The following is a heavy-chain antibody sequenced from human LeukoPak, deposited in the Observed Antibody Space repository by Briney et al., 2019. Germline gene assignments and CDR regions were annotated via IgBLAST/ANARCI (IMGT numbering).Heavy chain of an antibody. Sequence: PSETLSLTCTVSGGSISSYYWSWIRQPPGKGLEWIGYIYYSGSTNYNPSLKSRVTVSVDTSKNQFSLKLSSVTAADTAVYYCARERIYSSGWFPYNWFDPWGQGTLVTVSS. CDR2: IYYSGST. J-gene: IGHJ5*02. D-gene: IGHD6-19*01. V-gene: IGHV4-59*01. CDR1: GGSISSYY. CDR3: ARERIYSSGWFPYNWFDP.